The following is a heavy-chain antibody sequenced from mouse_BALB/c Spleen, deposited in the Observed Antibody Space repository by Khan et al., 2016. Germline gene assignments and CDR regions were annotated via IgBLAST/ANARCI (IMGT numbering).Heavy chain of an antibody. CDR1: GYTFSAYW. D-gene: IGHD2-3*01. CDR3: AGSGDGYYRYFDF. CDR2: ILPGSDST. J-gene: IGHJ1*01. Sequence: QVQLQQSGAELMKPGASVKISCKASGYTFSAYWIEWVQQRPGNGLEWIGVILPGSDSTRYNEKFKGKATFTADTSSNTAYMQLSSLTTEDSAVNDCAGSGDGYYRYFDFWRAGTTVTGSS. V-gene: IGHV1-9*01.